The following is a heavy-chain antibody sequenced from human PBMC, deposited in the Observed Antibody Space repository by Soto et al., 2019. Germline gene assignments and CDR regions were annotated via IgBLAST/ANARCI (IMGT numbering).Heavy chain of an antibody. D-gene: IGHD6-19*01. V-gene: IGHV5-51*01. CDR1: GYSYTSYW. J-gene: IGHJ6*02. CDR3: ARPREAGKNYYGVDV. CDR2: IYPGDSDT. Sequence: GESLKISCKGSGYSYTSYWIGWVRQMPGKGLEWMGIIYPGDSDTRYSPSFQGQVTISADKSISTAYLQWSSLKASDTAMYYCARPREAGKNYYGVDVWGQGTTVTVSS.